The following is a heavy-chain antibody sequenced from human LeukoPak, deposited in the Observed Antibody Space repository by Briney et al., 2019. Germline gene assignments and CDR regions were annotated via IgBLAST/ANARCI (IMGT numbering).Heavy chain of an antibody. CDR3: AKDSAITMVRGVIITYYFDY. J-gene: IGHJ4*02. D-gene: IGHD3-10*01. Sequence: PGGSLRLSCAASGFTFSSYAMSWVRQAPGKGLEWVSAISGSGGSTYYADSVKGRFTISRDNSKNTLYLQMNSLRAEDTAVYYCAKDSAITMVRGVIITYYFDYWGQGTLVTVSS. CDR1: GFTFSSYA. CDR2: ISGSGGST. V-gene: IGHV3-23*01.